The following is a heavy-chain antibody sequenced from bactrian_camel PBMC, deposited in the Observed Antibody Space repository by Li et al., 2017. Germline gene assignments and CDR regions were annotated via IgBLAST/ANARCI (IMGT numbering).Heavy chain of an antibody. CDR2: VYTGGGYTGGGST. V-gene: IGHV3S40*01. Sequence: DVQLVESGGGSALAGGSVRLSCAAGTATYGSNCIGWFRQTPGLEREAVAAVYTGGGYTGGGSTYIADSVKGRFTISRDNAKNTVYLQMISLKPEDTAMYYCAISYGGRCRKPDDCNYWGQGTQVTVS. J-gene: IGHJ4*01. CDR1: TATYGSNC. D-gene: IGHD2*01. CDR3: AISYGGRCRKPDDCNY.